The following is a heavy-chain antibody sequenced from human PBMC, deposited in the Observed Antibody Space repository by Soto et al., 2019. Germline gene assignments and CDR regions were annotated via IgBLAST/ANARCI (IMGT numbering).Heavy chain of an antibody. V-gene: IGHV1-3*01. D-gene: IGHD2-21*02. Sequence: ASVKVSCKASGYTFTSYAMHWVRQAPGQRLEWMGWINAGNGNTKYSQKFQGRVTITRDTSASTAYMELSSLRSEDTAVYYCARDKAPLGYCGGDCYPDNWFDPWGQGTLVTVSS. CDR3: ARDKAPLGYCGGDCYPDNWFDP. CDR2: INAGNGNT. J-gene: IGHJ5*02. CDR1: GYTFTSYA.